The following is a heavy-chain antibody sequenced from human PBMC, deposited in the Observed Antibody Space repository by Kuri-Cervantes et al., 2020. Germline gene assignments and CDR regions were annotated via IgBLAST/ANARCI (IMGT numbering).Heavy chain of an antibody. CDR3: ARHPDYYDSSGYHYWYFDL. J-gene: IGHJ2*01. V-gene: IGHV4-31*03. CDR2: IYYSGST. Sequence: LRLSCTVSGGSISSGGYYWSWIRQHPGKGLEWIGYIYYSGSTYYNPSLKSRVTISVDTSKNQFSLKLSSVTAADTAVYYCARHPDYYDSSGYHYWYFDLWGRGTLVTVSS. D-gene: IGHD3-22*01. CDR1: GGSISSGGYY.